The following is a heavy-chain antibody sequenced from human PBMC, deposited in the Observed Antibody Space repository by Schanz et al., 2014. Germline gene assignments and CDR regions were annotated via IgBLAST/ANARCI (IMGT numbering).Heavy chain of an antibody. Sequence: EVQLLESGGGLVQPGGSLRLSCAASGFTFNSYAMSWVRQAPGKGLEWVSALSGSGGSTYYADSVKGRFTISRDNSENTLYLQMNSLSADDTAVSYCAKGMGYCSGGTCYDYYYYGLDVWGQGTTVTVSS. J-gene: IGHJ6*02. D-gene: IGHD2-15*01. CDR1: GFTFNSYA. CDR3: AKGMGYCSGGTCYDYYYYGLDV. CDR2: LSGSGGST. V-gene: IGHV3-23*01.